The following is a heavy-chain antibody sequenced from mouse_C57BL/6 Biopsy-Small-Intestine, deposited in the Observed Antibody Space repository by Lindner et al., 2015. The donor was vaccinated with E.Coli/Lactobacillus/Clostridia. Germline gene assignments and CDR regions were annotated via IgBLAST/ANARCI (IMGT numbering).Heavy chain of an antibody. D-gene: IGHD1-1*01. CDR1: GYSFTGYY. CDR3: ARPYYYGSNYDWFFDV. J-gene: IGHJ1*03. Sequence: VQLQESGPELVKPGASVKISCKASGYSFTGYYIHWVKQSHGDILDWIGYIYPYNGVSSYDQKFKGKATLTVDKSSSTAYMELRSLTSGDSAVYYCARPYYYGSNYDWFFDVWGTGTTVTVSS. V-gene: IGHV1-31*01. CDR2: IYPYNGVS.